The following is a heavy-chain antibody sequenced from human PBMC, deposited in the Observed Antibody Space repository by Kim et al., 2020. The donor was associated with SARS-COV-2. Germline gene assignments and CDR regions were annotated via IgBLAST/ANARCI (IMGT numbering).Heavy chain of an antibody. CDR3: ARLPDIAGWPFDY. CDR2: FSYNKRT. Sequence: SETLSLTCTISGASISDDYLTWIRQPPGKGLEWIGYFSYNKRTSYSPSLKSRVSMSLDTSRNQFCLKLNSVTAADTAVYYCARLPDIAGWPFDYWAQGT. J-gene: IGHJ4*02. D-gene: IGHD6-19*01. CDR1: GASISDDY. V-gene: IGHV4-59*08.